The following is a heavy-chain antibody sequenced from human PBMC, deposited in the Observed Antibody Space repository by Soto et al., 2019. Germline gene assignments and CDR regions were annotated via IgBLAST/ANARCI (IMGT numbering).Heavy chain of an antibody. CDR1: GYTFTSYD. D-gene: IGHD3-3*01. CDR2: MNPNSGNT. J-gene: IGHJ5*02. CDR3: ALRSIFGVVTPLNWFDP. Sequence: ASVKVSCKASGYTFTSYDINWVRQATGQGLEWMGWMNPNSGNTGYAQKFQGRVTMTRNTSISTAYMELSSLRSEDTAVYYCALRSIFGVVTPLNWFDPWGQGTLVTVSS. V-gene: IGHV1-8*01.